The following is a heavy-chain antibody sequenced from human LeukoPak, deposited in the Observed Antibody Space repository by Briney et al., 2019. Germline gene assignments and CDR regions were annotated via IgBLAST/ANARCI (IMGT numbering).Heavy chain of an antibody. Sequence: PGGSLRLSCAASGFTLSSYGMHWVRQAPGKGLEWVAFIRYDGSNKYYADSVKGRFTISRDNSKNTLYLQMNSLRAEDTAVYYCAKDTSEYSSSYYFDYWGQGTLVTVSS. J-gene: IGHJ4*02. CDR1: GFTLSSYG. D-gene: IGHD6-6*01. CDR2: IRYDGSNK. CDR3: AKDTSEYSSSYYFDY. V-gene: IGHV3-30*02.